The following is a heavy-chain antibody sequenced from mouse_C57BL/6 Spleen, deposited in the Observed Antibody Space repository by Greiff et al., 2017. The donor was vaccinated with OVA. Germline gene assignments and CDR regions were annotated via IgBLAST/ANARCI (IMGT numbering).Heavy chain of an antibody. V-gene: IGHV1-74*01. CDR3: AIVPYGNWFAY. CDR2: IHPSDSNT. J-gene: IGHJ3*01. Sequence: VQLQQPGAELVKPGASVKVSCKASGYTFTSYWMHWVKQRPGQGLEWIGRIHPSDSNTNYNQKFKGKATLTVDKSSSTAYMQLSSLTSEDSAVYYCAIVPYGNWFAYWGQGTLVTVSA. D-gene: IGHD2-1*01. CDR1: GYTFTSYW.